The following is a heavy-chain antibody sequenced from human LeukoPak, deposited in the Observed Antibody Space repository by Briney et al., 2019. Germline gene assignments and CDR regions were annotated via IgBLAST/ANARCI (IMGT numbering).Heavy chain of an antibody. CDR2: ISYDGSNK. J-gene: IGHJ4*02. V-gene: IGHV3-30*03. CDR3: AREFYDYVWGSYRWYYFDY. CDR1: GFTFSSYW. Sequence: GGSLRLSCAASGFTFSSYWMNWVRQAPGKGLVWVAVISYDGSNKYYADSVKGRFTISRDNSKNTLYLQMNSLRAEDTAVYYCAREFYDYVWGSYRWYYFDYWGQGTLVTVSS. D-gene: IGHD3-16*02.